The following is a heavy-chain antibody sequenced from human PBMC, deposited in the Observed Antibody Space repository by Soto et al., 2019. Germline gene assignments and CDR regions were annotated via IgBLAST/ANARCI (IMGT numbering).Heavy chain of an antibody. CDR2: IIPNFGTA. V-gene: IGHV1-69*13. J-gene: IGHJ3*02. CDR3: ARDYYDSSGYPPNHYDAFDI. CDR1: GGTFSSYA. Sequence: GASVKVSCKASGGTFSSYAISWVRQAPGQGLEWMGGIIPNFGTANYAQKFQGRVTITADESTSTAYMELSSLRSEDTAAYYCARDYYDSSGYPPNHYDAFDIWGQGTMVTVSS. D-gene: IGHD3-22*01.